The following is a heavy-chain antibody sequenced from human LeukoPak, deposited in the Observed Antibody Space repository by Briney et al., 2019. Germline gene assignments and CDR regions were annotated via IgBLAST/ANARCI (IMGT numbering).Heavy chain of an antibody. D-gene: IGHD2-15*01. V-gene: IGHV3-74*01. CDR1: GFTFSSYW. CDR3: ARDDAALYCSGGSCYPTLPLGMDV. Sequence: GGSLRLSCAASGFTFSSYWMHWVRQAPGKGLVWVSRINSDGSSTSYADSVKGRFTISRDNAKNSLYLQMNSLRAEDTAVYYCARDDAALYCSGGSCYPTLPLGMDVWGQGTTVTVSS. J-gene: IGHJ6*02. CDR2: INSDGSST.